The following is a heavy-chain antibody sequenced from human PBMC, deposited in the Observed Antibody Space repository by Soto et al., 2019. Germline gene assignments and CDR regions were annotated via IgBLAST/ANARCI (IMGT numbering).Heavy chain of an antibody. CDR2: MNPNSGNT. D-gene: IGHD3-16*02. Sequence: QVQLVQSGAEVKKPGASVKVSCKASGYTFTSYDINWVRQATGQGLEWMGWMNPNSGNTGYAQKFQGRVTMTRNTAISTAYMELSSLRSEDTAVYYCARWGSYRPHYYYCGMDVWGQGTTVTVSS. CDR1: GYTFTSYD. CDR3: ARWGSYRPHYYYCGMDV. J-gene: IGHJ6*02. V-gene: IGHV1-8*01.